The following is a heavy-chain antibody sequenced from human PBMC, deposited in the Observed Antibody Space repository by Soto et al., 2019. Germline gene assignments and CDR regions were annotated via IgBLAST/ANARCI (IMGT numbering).Heavy chain of an antibody. D-gene: IGHD2-21*02. V-gene: IGHV3-33*01. Sequence: LRLSCTVSGFTFSKYVMHWVRQAPGKGLEWVADLWSDGSNKYYADSVKGRFTISRDNSKNTLYLQMNSLRADDTAVYYCARDRDDAGDAGYWGQGTLVTVSS. CDR2: LWSDGSNK. CDR1: GFTFSKYV. J-gene: IGHJ4*02. CDR3: ARDRDDAGDAGY.